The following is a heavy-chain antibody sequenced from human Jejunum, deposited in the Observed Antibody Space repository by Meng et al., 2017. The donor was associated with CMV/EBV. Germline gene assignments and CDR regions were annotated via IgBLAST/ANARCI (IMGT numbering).Heavy chain of an antibody. D-gene: IGHD4-11*01. V-gene: IGHV3-23*01. CDR3: AKDRMGPRVTTLLDD. CDR2: LSGSGGAT. J-gene: IGHJ4*02. Sequence: FHVPNHARGWVRQAQGKGLGWVSGLSGSGGATMYADSVKGRFTISRDNSKNIVYLQMSGLRAEDTAVYYCAKDRMGPRVTTLLDDWGQGTQVTVSS. CDR1: FHVPNHA.